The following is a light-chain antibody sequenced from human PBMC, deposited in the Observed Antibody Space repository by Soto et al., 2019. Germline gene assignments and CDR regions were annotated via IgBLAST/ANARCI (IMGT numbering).Light chain of an antibody. J-gene: IGLJ2*01. Sequence: QSALTQPPSASGSPGQSVTISCTGTSSDVGGYNYVSWYQQHPGKAPKLMIYGVSKRPSGVPDRFSGSKSGNTASLTVSGLQAEDEADYYCSSYGGSNNFVVFGGGTKLTVL. V-gene: IGLV2-8*01. CDR3: SSYGGSNNFVV. CDR2: GVS. CDR1: SSDVGGYNY.